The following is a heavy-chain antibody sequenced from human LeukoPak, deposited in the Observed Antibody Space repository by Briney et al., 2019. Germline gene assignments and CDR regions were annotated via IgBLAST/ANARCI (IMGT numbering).Heavy chain of an antibody. CDR1: GGSISSSSYY. CDR2: IYYSGST. CDR3: ARLGDIVVVPAEPDI. J-gene: IGHJ3*02. D-gene: IGHD2-2*01. V-gene: IGHV4-39*01. Sequence: SETLSLTCTVSGGSISSSSYYWGWIRQPPGKGLEWIGSIYYSGSTYYNPSLKSRVTISVDTSKNQFSLKLSSVTAADTAVYYCARLGDIVVVPAEPDIWGQGTMVTVSS.